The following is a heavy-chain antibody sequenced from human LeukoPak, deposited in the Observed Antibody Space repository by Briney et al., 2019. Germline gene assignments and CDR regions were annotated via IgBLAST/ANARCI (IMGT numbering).Heavy chain of an antibody. CDR2: MNPNSGNT. Sequence: ASVKVSCKASGYTFTSYDINWVRQATGQGLEWMGWMNPNSGNTGYAQKFQGRVTMTRNTSISTAYMELSSLRSEDTAVYYCASRAVAGTGYYYYYGMDVWGQGTTVTVSS. CDR1: GYTFTSYD. CDR3: ASRAVAGTGYYYYYGMDV. D-gene: IGHD6-19*01. V-gene: IGHV1-8*01. J-gene: IGHJ6*02.